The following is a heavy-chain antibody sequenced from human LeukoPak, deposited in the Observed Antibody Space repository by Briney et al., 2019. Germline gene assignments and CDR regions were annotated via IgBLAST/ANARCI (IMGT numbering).Heavy chain of an antibody. CDR2: IFQGGGEI. CDR1: GFTFSTFA. D-gene: IGHD4-17*01. V-gene: IGHV3-74*01. CDR3: ARSTVTTYYYYMDV. J-gene: IGHJ6*03. Sequence: GGSLRLSCAASGFTFSTFAMIWVRQPPGKGLEWVSSIFQGGGEIHYADSVKGRFTISRDNAKNTLYLQMNSLRAEDTAVYYCARSTVTTYYYYMDVWGKGTTVTISS.